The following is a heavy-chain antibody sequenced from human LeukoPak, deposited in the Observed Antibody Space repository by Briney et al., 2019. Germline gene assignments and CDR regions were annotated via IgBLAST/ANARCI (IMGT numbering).Heavy chain of an antibody. V-gene: IGHV1-18*01. J-gene: IGHJ4*02. CDR2: ISAYNGNT. Sequence: GASVKVSCKASGYTFTSYGISWVRQAPGQGLEWMGWISAYNGNTNYAQKLQGRVTMTTDPSTSTAYMELRSLRSDDTAVYYCARDLRKPNLREGGIVDYWGQGTLVTVSS. CDR1: GYTFTSYG. D-gene: IGHD3-16*01. CDR3: ARDLRKPNLREGGIVDY.